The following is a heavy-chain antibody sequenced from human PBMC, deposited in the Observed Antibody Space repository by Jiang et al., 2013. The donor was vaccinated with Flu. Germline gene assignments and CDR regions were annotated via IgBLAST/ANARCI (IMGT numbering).Heavy chain of an antibody. CDR1: GYTFTSYA. CDR3: ASSIRLRPHVGIAFDI. D-gene: IGHD5-12*01. J-gene: IGHJ3*02. CDR2: INTNTGNP. V-gene: IGHV7-4-1*01. Sequence: QSGSELKKPGASVKVSCKASGYTFTSYAMNWVRQAPGQGLEWMGWINTNTGNPTYAQGFTGRFVFSLDTSVSTAYLQICSLKAEDTAVYYCASSIRLRPHVGIAFDIWGQGTMVTVSS.